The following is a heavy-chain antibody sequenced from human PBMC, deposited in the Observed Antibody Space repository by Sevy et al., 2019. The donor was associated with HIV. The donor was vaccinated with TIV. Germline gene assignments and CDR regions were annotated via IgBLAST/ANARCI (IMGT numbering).Heavy chain of an antibody. CDR1: GFAFYEYS. D-gene: IGHD2-8*01. Sequence: GGSLRLSCAASGFAFYEYSMSWIRQAPGKGLEWVATFSFGCGKINYADSVEGRFTISRDNSKNSFYLQMDNLRVDDTALYYCAREGCSRPHDYWGQGTRVTVSS. V-gene: IGHV3-23*01. J-gene: IGHJ4*02. CDR3: AREGCSRPHDY. CDR2: FSFGCGKI.